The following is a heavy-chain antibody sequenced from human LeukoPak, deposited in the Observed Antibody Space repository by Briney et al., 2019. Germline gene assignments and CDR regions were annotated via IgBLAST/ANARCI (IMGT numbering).Heavy chain of an antibody. J-gene: IGHJ4*02. CDR1: GGSISSYY. D-gene: IGHD3-16*02. CDR3: ARLPPVDYVWGSYRPTDY. V-gene: IGHV4-59*08. Sequence: SEALSLTCTVSGGSISSYYWSWIRQPPGEGLEWSGYIYYSGSTNYNPSLKSRVTISVDTSKNQFSLKLSSVTAADTAVYYCARLPPVDYVWGSYRPTDYWGQGTLVTVSS. CDR2: IYYSGST.